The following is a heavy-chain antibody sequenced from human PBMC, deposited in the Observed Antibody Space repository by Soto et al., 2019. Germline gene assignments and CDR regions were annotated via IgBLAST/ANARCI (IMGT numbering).Heavy chain of an antibody. D-gene: IGHD4-17*01. J-gene: IGHJ1*01. CDR3: AMNYGDRPEYFKH. CDR1: GYTFTSYG. Sequence: QVQLVQSGPDLKRPGASMKVSCKASGYTFTSYGISWLRQAPGQGLEWMAWISPLKGRTQYSQKAQGRVTLSTDTSSITAYMEMTTLRVDDTSVYYCAMNYGDRPEYFKHWGQGTLVTVSS. CDR2: ISPLKGRT. V-gene: IGHV1-18*04.